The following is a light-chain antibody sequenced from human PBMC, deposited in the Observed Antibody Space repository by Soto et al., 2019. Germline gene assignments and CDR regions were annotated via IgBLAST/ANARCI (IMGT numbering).Light chain of an antibody. J-gene: IGKJ5*01. CDR3: QQTYSTPPIT. CDR1: QSISVW. Sequence: DIQMTQSPSTLSASVGDRVTITCRASQSISVWLAWYQQKAGKASNLLIYDSSTLQTGVPSRFTGSGSGRKFTLTISGLQFGDFATYFCQQTYSTPPITFGQGTRLEI. CDR2: DSS. V-gene: IGKV1-5*01.